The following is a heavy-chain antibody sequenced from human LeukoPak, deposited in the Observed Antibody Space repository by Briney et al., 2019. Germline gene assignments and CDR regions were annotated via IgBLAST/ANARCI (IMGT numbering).Heavy chain of an antibody. V-gene: IGHV3-23*01. D-gene: IGHD3-22*01. CDR2: ISGSGGST. J-gene: IGHJ4*02. Sequence: GGSLRLSCAASGFTFSSYAMSWVRQAPGKGLEWVSAISGSGGSTHYADSVKGRFTISRDNSKNTLYLQMNSLRAEDTAVYYCAKVTYYYDSSGYYYLYFDYWGQGTLVTVSS. CDR1: GFTFSSYA. CDR3: AKVTYYYDSSGYYYLYFDY.